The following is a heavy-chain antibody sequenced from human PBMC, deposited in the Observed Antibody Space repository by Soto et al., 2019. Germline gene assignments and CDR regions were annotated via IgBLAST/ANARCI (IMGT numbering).Heavy chain of an antibody. D-gene: IGHD4-17*01. V-gene: IGHV3-74*01. J-gene: IGHJ5*02. CDR2: INGDGSNA. CDR3: VRSMTTLTIDWLDP. Sequence: EVQLVESGGGLVQPGGSLRLSCAASGFTFSDYWIHWVRQVPGKGLLWLSRINGDGSNANYADYVRGRFTISRDNDNNTLNLQMNSLRADDTAVYYCVRSMTTLTIDWLDPWGQGTQVTVFS. CDR1: GFTFSDYW.